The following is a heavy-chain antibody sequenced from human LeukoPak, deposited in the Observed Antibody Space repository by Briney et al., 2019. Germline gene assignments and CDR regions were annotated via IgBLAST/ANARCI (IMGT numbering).Heavy chain of an antibody. CDR2: IYYSGST. CDR3: ARDVGLGTYFDY. Sequence: SQTLSLTCTVSGGSISSGGYYWSWIRQHPGKGLEWFGYIYYSGSTYYNPSLKSRVTISVDTSKNQFSLKLSSVTAADTAVYYCARDVGLGTYFDYWGQGTLVTVSS. D-gene: IGHD7-27*01. CDR1: GGSISSGGYY. V-gene: IGHV4-31*03. J-gene: IGHJ4*02.